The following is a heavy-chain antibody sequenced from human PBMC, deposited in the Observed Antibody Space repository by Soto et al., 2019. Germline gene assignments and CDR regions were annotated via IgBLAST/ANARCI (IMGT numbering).Heavy chain of an antibody. CDR2: IIPIFGTA. CDR3: ARNFLVDYSNPLYEYGYFDY. D-gene: IGHD4-4*01. CDR1: GGIFSSYA. J-gene: IGHJ4*02. Sequence: QVQLVQSGAEVKKPGSSVKVSCKASGGIFSSYAISWVRQAPGQGLEWMGGIIPIFGTANYAQKFQGRVTITADESTSTAYMELSSLRSEDTAVYYCARNFLVDYSNPLYEYGYFDYWGQGTLVTVSS. V-gene: IGHV1-69*01.